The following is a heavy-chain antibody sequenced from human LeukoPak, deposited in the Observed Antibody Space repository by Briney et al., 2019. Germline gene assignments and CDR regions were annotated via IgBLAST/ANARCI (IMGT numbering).Heavy chain of an antibody. V-gene: IGHV4-61*02. CDR1: GGSISSGSYY. J-gene: IGHJ2*01. CDR2: IYTSGST. D-gene: IGHD4-23*01. CDR3: ARTRYGGNSGAYWYFDL. Sequence: TSETLSLTCTVSGGSISSGSYYWSWIRQPAGKGLEWIGRIYTSGSTNYNPSLKSRVTISVDTSKNQFSLKLSSVTAADTAVYYCARTRYGGNSGAYWYFDLWGRGTLVTVSS.